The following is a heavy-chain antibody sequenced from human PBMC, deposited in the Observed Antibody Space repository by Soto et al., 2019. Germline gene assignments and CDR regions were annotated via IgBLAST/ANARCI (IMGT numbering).Heavy chain of an antibody. Sequence: SETLSLTCSVSGASVTRDGNCWTWIRQPPGKGLEFVASIYHGGSTFYNPSLRSRVTISLDRSKNQFSLKLTSVTAADTAVYYCARPVDGYSQFDDWGPGTLVTVSS. V-gene: IGHV4-30-2*01. CDR2: IYHGGST. D-gene: IGHD4-4*01. J-gene: IGHJ4*02. CDR1: GASVTRDGNC. CDR3: ARPVDGYSQFDD.